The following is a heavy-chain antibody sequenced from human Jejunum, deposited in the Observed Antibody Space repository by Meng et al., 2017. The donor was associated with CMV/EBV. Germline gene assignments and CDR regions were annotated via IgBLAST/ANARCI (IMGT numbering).Heavy chain of an antibody. CDR1: GFPPVRRGEG. J-gene: IGHJ4*02. CDR2: IYWGDRV. CDR3: THFVGGYYPSRPDF. D-gene: IGHD1-26*01. V-gene: IGHV2-5*02. Sequence: HAPGPRLLKPTQTQTLALGFTGFPPVRRGEGWGWIRQPPGKALEWLALIYWGDRVRYSPSLNYRLTITKDTSKNEVVLTMTDLDPVDTGTYYCTHFVGGYYPSRPDFWGQGTLVTVSS.